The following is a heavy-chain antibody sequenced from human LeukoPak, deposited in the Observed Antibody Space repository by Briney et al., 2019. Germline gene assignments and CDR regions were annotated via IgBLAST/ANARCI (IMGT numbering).Heavy chain of an antibody. CDR1: GGSFSGYY. Sequence: PSETLSLTCAVYGGSFSGYYWSWIRQPPGKGLEWIGEINHSGSTNYNPSLKSRVTISVDTSKNQFSLKLSSVTAADTAVYYCARGVVAAPQTFDYWGQGTLVAVSS. CDR2: INHSGST. D-gene: IGHD2-15*01. CDR3: ARGVVAAPQTFDY. J-gene: IGHJ4*02. V-gene: IGHV4-34*01.